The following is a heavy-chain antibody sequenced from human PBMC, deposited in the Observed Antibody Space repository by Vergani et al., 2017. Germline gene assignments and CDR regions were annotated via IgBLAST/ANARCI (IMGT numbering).Heavy chain of an antibody. CDR1: GYTFTDPY. J-gene: IGHJ6*02. CDR2: VDPEDGET. D-gene: IGHD4-17*01. Sequence: EVQLVQSGAEVKKPGATMKISCKVSGYTFTDPYMHWVKQAPGKGLEWMGLVDPEDGETIYAEKFKGRVTIAADTSTDTAHLELSSLRSEDTAVYYCATPQTVTTGGMEVWVQGTTVIVSS. CDR3: ATPQTVTTGGMEV. V-gene: IGHV1-69-2*01.